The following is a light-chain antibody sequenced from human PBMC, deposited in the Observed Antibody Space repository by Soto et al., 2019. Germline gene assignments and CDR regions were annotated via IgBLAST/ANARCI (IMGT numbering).Light chain of an antibody. CDR1: SGHSSYA. CDR2: VASDGSH. V-gene: IGLV4-69*01. J-gene: IGLJ3*02. Sequence: QLVLTQSPSASASLGASVKLTCTLSSGHSSYAIAWHQQQPEKGPRFLMKVASDGSHIKGDGIPARFSGSSSGAERYLTISSLQSEDEADYYCQTWGTGIWVFGGGTKLTVL. CDR3: QTWGTGIWV.